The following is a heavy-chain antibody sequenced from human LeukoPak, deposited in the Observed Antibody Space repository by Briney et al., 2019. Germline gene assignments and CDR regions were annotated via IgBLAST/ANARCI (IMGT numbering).Heavy chain of an antibody. CDR3: AKPFCDITPPGRDYCGANV. V-gene: IGHV3-21*01. D-gene: IGHD4-23*01. CDR1: GFTFSSYS. CDR2: ISSSSSYI. Sequence: GGSLRLSCAASGFTFSSYSMNWVRQAPGKGLEWVSSISSSSSYIYYAGSVKGRFTISRGNSKSTLYLQMNSLRAEDTALYYCAKPFCDITPPGRDYCGANVWGQGTTVTVSS. J-gene: IGHJ6*02.